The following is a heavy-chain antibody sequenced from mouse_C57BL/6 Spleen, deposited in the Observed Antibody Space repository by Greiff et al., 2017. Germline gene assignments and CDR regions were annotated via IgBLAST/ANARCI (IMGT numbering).Heavy chain of an antibody. V-gene: IGHV5-4*03. CDR3: ARGPHYYGSSYDWYFDV. D-gene: IGHD1-1*01. CDR2: ISDGGSYT. Sequence: EVKLMESGGGLVKPGGSLKLSCAASGFTFSSYAMSWVRQTPEKRLEWVATISDGGSYTYYPDNVKGRFTISRDNAKNNLYLQMSHLKSEDTAMYYCARGPHYYGSSYDWYFDVWGTGTTVTVSS. J-gene: IGHJ1*03. CDR1: GFTFSSYA.